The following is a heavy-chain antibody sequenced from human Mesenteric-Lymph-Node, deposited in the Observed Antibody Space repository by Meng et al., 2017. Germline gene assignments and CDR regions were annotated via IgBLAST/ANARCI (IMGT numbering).Heavy chain of an antibody. J-gene: IGHJ4*02. CDR2: ISGSGGST. Sequence: GESLKISCAASGFTFSSYAMSWVRQAPGKGLEWVSAISGSGGSTYYADSVKGRFTISRDNAKNSLYLQMDSLRFEDTAVYYCTRERGYSYGYSDYWGQGTLVTVSS. CDR3: TRERGYSYGYSDY. D-gene: IGHD5-18*01. CDR1: GFTFSSYA. V-gene: IGHV3-23*01.